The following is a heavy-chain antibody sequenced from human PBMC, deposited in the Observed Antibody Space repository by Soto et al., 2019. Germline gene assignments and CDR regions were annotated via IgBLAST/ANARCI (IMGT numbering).Heavy chain of an antibody. V-gene: IGHV3-21*01. J-gene: IGHJ4*02. CDR1: GFTFSSYS. Sequence: KPGGSLRLSCAASGFTFSSYSMNWVRQAPGKGLEWVSSISSSSSYIYYADSVKGRFTISRDNAKNSLYLQMNSLRAEDTAVYYCARETPQSADDSSGYYDYWGQGTLVTVSS. D-gene: IGHD3-22*01. CDR3: ARETPQSADDSSGYYDY. CDR2: ISSSSSYI.